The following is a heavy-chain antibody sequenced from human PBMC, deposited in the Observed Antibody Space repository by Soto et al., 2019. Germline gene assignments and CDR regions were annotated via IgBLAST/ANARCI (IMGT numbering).Heavy chain of an antibody. Sequence: QVQLVQSGAEVKKPGTSVKVSCKASGYIFSNYYMHWVRQAPGQGLEWMGVFNPSGDATHYAQSFQGRVSVTRDTSTSTVYMELSTLTSEDTAVYYCARRGMSXIXFDXWGQGTMVXVSX. CDR3: ARRGMSXIXFDX. CDR2: FNPSGDAT. D-gene: IGHD3-10*01. J-gene: IGHJ3*01. CDR1: GYIFSNYY. V-gene: IGHV1-46*01.